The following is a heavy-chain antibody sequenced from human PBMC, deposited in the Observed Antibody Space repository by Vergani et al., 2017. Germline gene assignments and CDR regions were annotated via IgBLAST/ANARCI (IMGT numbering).Heavy chain of an antibody. V-gene: IGHV4-38-2*01. CDR2: IYHSGST. CDR3: ARHGGRWDYYYYYMDV. Sequence: QVQLQESGPGLVKPSETLSLTCAVSGYSISSGYYWGWIRQPPGKGLEWIGSIYHSGSTSYNPSLKSRVTISVDTSKNQFSLKLSSVTAADTAVYYCARHGGRWDYYYYYMDVWGKGTTVTVSS. J-gene: IGHJ6*03. D-gene: IGHD3-3*01. CDR1: GYSISSGYY.